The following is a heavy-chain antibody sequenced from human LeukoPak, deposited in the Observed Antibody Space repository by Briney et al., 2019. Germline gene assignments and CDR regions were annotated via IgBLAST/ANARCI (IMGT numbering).Heavy chain of an antibody. CDR1: GFTFSNCA. CDR3: TKSTGMGAFGI. V-gene: IGHV3-23*01. Sequence: PGGSLRHSCAASGFTFSNCAMSWVRQAPGKGLEWVSAIRDSGSSTYYTDSVKGRFTISRDNSKNTLHLQMDSLRAEDTAVYYCTKSTGMGAFGIWGQGTMVTVSS. J-gene: IGHJ3*02. D-gene: IGHD2-8*02. CDR2: IRDSGSST.